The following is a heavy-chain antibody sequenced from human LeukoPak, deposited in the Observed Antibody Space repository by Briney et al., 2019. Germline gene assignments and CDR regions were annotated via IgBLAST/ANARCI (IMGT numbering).Heavy chain of an antibody. CDR3: ARHILYGGDAFDI. J-gene: IGHJ3*02. V-gene: IGHV4-30-4*01. CDR2: IYYSGST. D-gene: IGHD4-23*01. CDR1: GGSISSGDYY. Sequence: PSETLSLTCTVSGGSISSGDYYWSWIRQPPGKGLEWIGYIYYSGSTYYNPSLKSRVTISVDTSKNQFSLKLSSVTAADTAVYYCARHILYGGDAFDIWGQGTMVTVSS.